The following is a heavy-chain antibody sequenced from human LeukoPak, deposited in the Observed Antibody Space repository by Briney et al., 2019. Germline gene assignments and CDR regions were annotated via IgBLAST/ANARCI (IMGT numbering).Heavy chain of an antibody. CDR3: ARGVYSLDY. J-gene: IGHJ4*02. CDR2: ISSSGSTI. Sequence: TGGSLILSCAASGFTFSSYEMNWVRQAPGKGLEWVSYISSSGSTIYYADSVKGRFTISRDNAKNSLCLQMNSLRAEDTAVYYCARGVYSLDYWGQGTLVTVSS. CDR1: GFTFSSYE. D-gene: IGHD4-11*01. V-gene: IGHV3-48*03.